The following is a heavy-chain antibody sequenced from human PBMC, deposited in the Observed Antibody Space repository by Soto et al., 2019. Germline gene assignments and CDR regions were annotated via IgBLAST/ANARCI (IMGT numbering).Heavy chain of an antibody. CDR2: IYYSGST. CDR3: ARDSYYDFWSGYSGYYYGMDV. D-gene: IGHD3-3*01. J-gene: IGHJ6*02. CDR1: GGSISSYY. Sequence: KASETLSLTCTVSGGSISSYYWSWIRQPPGKGLEWIGYIYYSGSTNYNPSLKSRVTISVDTSKNQFSLKLSSVTAADTAVYYCARDSYYDFWSGYSGYYYGMDVWGQGTTVTVS. V-gene: IGHV4-59*01.